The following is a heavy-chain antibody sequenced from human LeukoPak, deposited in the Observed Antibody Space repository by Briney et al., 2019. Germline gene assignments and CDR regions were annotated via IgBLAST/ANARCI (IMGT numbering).Heavy chain of an antibody. D-gene: IGHD1-20*01. Sequence: ASVKVSCKVSGYTLSELSMHWVRQSPGKGLEWMGGFDIAETDTIYAQKFQGRVTITADESTSTAYMELSSLRSEDTAVYYCARGDNWNDFDYWGQGTLVTVSS. CDR3: ARGDNWNDFDY. CDR2: FDIAETDT. CDR1: GYTLSELS. V-gene: IGHV1-24*01. J-gene: IGHJ4*01.